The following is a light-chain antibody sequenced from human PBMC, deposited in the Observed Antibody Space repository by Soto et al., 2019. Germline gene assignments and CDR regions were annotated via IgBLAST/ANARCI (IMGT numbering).Light chain of an antibody. CDR1: QSIRY. Sequence: DIKMTQSPSSLSASVGDRVTITCRASQSIRYLNWYQQKPGKGPELLIYAASRLQSGVPSRFSGSRSGTDFTLTISSLQPEDFATYYCQQSYSRVTFGQGTKVDI. J-gene: IGKJ1*01. CDR3: QQSYSRVT. CDR2: AAS. V-gene: IGKV1-39*01.